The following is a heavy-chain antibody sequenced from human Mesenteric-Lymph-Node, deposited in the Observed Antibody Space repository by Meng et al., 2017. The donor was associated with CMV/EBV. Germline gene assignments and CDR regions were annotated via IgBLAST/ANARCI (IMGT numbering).Heavy chain of an antibody. D-gene: IGHD2-2*01. CDR3: VRGEYQLESDGMDV. CDR1: GFTFSDYY. V-gene: IGHV3-11*04. Sequence: GGSLRLSCAASGFTFSDYYMSWIRQAPGKGLEWISYISSSGSTKYYADSVKGRFTISRDNAKNSVNLQMNSLRAEDTAVYYCVRGEYQLESDGMDVWGQGTTVTVSS. CDR2: ISSSGSTK. J-gene: IGHJ6*02.